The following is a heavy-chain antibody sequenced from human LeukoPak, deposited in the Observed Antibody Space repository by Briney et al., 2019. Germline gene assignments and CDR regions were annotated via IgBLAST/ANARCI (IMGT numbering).Heavy chain of an antibody. Sequence: ASVKVSCKASGYTFTGYYMHWVRQASGKGLEWVGRIRSKANSYATAYAASVKGRFTISRDDSKNTAYLQMNSLKTEDTAVYYCTPSPAAPNRQVDYWGQGTLVTVSS. CDR2: IRSKANSYAT. J-gene: IGHJ4*02. CDR1: GYTFTGYY. D-gene: IGHD6-25*01. V-gene: IGHV3-73*01. CDR3: TPSPAAPNRQVDY.